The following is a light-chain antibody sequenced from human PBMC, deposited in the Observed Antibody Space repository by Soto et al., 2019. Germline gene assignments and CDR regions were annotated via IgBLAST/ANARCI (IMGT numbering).Light chain of an antibody. CDR3: QQYNSWPPIT. Sequence: IQLTHSPSSLSSSLVDGVTITCQSNQDINRYVNWYQQQLGKAPKLLMFDAATLESGVPSRFSGSGSGTEFTLTISSLQPEDFVVYYCQQYNSWPPITFGQGTRLEIK. J-gene: IGKJ5*01. CDR1: QDINRY. CDR2: DAA. V-gene: IGKV1-33*01.